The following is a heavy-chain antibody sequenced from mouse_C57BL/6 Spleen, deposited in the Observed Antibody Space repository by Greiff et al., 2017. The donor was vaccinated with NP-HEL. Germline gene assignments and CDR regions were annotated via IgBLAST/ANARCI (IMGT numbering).Heavy chain of an antibody. CDR1: GYSITSGYY. CDR2: ISYDGSN. J-gene: IGHJ1*03. CDR3: ARGTTVVATRYFDV. D-gene: IGHD1-1*01. Sequence: EVQLQESGPGLVKPSQSLSLTCSVTGYSITSGYYWNWIRQFPGNKLEWMGYISYDGSNNYNPSLKNRISITRDTSKNQFFLKLNSVTTEDTATDYCARGTTVVATRYFDVWGTGTTVTVSS. V-gene: IGHV3-6*01.